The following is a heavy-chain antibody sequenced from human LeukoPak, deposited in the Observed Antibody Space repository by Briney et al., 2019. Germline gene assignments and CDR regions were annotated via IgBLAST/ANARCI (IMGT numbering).Heavy chain of an antibody. CDR3: ARANSGYDYDLGY. CDR2: INPNSGGT. Sequence: GASVKVSCKASGYTFTNYDINWVRQATGQGLEWMGWINPNSGGTNYAQKFQGWVTMTRDTSISTAYMELSRLRSDDTAVYYCARANSGYDYDLGYWGQGTLVTVSS. V-gene: IGHV1-2*04. CDR1: GYTFTNYD. D-gene: IGHD5-12*01. J-gene: IGHJ4*02.